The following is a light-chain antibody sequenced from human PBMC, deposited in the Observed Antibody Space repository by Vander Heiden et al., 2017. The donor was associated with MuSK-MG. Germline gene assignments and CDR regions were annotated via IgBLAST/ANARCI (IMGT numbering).Light chain of an antibody. Sequence: DIQMTQSPSSLSASVGDRVTITCQASQDIRYYLNWYQQKPGKVPKLLISDASTLETGVPSRFSGSGSGTDFTFTITSLQPEDLATYYCQQDDNLPYIFGQGTKLKIK. J-gene: IGKJ2*01. V-gene: IGKV1-33*01. CDR1: QDIRYY. CDR2: DAS. CDR3: QQDDNLPYI.